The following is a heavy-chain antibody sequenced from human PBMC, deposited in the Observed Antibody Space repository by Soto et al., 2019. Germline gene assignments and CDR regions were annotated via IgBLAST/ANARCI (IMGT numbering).Heavy chain of an antibody. CDR3: ARIYYDSSGYYHYFDY. Sequence: PSETLSLTCAVSGGSISSGGYSWSWIRQPPGKGLEWIGYIYHSGSTYYNPSLRRRVTISVDRSKNQFSLKLSSVTAADTAVYYCARIYYDSSGYYHYFDYWGQGTLVTVSS. CDR2: IYHSGST. J-gene: IGHJ4*02. CDR1: GGSISSGGYS. V-gene: IGHV4-30-2*01. D-gene: IGHD3-22*01.